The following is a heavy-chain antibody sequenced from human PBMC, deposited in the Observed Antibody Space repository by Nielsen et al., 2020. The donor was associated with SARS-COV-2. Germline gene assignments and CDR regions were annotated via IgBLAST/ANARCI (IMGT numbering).Heavy chain of an antibody. Sequence: GSLKISCAASGFTVSSNYMSWVRQAPGKGLEWVSVIYSGGSTYYADSVKGRFTISRDNSKNTLYLQMNSLRAEDTAVYYCASNVGAALNWFDPWGQGTLVTVSS. CDR3: ASNVGAALNWFDP. J-gene: IGHJ5*02. CDR1: GFTVSSNY. D-gene: IGHD1-26*01. V-gene: IGHV3-53*01. CDR2: IYSGGST.